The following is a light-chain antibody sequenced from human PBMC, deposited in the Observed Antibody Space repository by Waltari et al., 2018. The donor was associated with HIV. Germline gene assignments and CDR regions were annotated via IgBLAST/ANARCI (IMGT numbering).Light chain of an antibody. Sequence: EIVLTQSPATLSLSPGERATLSCRTSQRLRRDLAWYQHKPGQAPRLLIYEASNRATGIPARFSGSGSGTDFTLTISSLEPEDFAVYYCQQRSIWPPLTFGGGTKVEIK. J-gene: IGKJ4*01. CDR2: EAS. CDR3: QQRSIWPPLT. CDR1: QRLRRD. V-gene: IGKV3-11*01.